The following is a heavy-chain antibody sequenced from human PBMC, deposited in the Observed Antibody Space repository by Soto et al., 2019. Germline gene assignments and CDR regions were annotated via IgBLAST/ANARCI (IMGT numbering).Heavy chain of an antibody. CDR2: IYYSGST. CDR1: GGSISSYY. CDR3: ARVAADDSHYYYYYMDV. V-gene: IGHV4-59*01. Sequence: SETLSLTCTASGGSISSYYWSWIRQPPGKGLEWIGYIYYSGSTNYNPSLKSRVTISVDTSKNQFSLKLSSVTAADTAVYYCARVAADDSHYYYYYMDVWGKGTTVTVSS. J-gene: IGHJ6*03. D-gene: IGHD6-13*01.